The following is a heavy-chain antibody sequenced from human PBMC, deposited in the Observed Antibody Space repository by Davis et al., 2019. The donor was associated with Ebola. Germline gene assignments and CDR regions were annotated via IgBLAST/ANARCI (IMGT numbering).Heavy chain of an antibody. CDR3: ASSSYYDFWSGYYEGY. V-gene: IGHV3-48*02. J-gene: IGHJ4*02. Sequence: GESLKISCAASGFTFSSYSMNWLRQAPGKGLEWVSAISGSGGSTYYADSVKGRFTISRDNAKNSLYLQMNSLRDEDTAVYYCASSSYYDFWSGYYEGYWGQGTLVTVSS. CDR1: GFTFSSYS. CDR2: ISGSGGST. D-gene: IGHD3-3*01.